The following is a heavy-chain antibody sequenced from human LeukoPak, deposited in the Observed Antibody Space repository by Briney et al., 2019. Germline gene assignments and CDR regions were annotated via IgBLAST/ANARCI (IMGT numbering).Heavy chain of an antibody. CDR1: GGSISSDY. Sequence: QVQLQESGPGLVEPSETLSLTCTVSGGSISSDYWSWIRQPPGKGLEWVAYIYNSGSTSYNPSLKSRVTISMNTSKNQFSLKLSSVTAADTAVYYCARGPGGGSYSDAFDIWGQGTMVTVSS. V-gene: IGHV4-59*01. J-gene: IGHJ3*02. D-gene: IGHD1-26*01. CDR3: ARGPGGGSYSDAFDI. CDR2: IYNSGST.